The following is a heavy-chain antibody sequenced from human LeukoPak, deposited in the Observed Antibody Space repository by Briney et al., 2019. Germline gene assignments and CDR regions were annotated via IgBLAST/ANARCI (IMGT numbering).Heavy chain of an antibody. J-gene: IGHJ4*02. Sequence: GGSLRLSCAASGFTFSGSSMHWVRQASGKGLEWVGRIRSKANSYATTYAASVNGRFTISRDDSKNTAYLQMNSLKTEDTAVYYCTTLGYGDYVTHEDYWGQGTLVTVSS. CDR3: TTLGYGDYVTHEDY. CDR1: GFTFSGSS. CDR2: IRSKANSYAT. D-gene: IGHD4-17*01. V-gene: IGHV3-73*01.